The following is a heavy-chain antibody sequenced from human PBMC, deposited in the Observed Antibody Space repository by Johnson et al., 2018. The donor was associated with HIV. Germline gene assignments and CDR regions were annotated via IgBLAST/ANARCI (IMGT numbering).Heavy chain of an antibody. J-gene: IGHJ3*02. Sequence: QVQLVESGGGVVQPGRSLRLSCAASGFTFSSYAMHWVRQAPGKGLEWVAVISYDGSNKYYADSVKGRFTISRDNSKNTLYLQMNSLRAEDTAVYDCANGPIKYSRSSRGGAFEIWGQGTTVIVSS. CDR2: ISYDGSNK. CDR1: GFTFSSYA. D-gene: IGHD6-6*01. V-gene: IGHV3-30-3*01. CDR3: ANGPIKYSRSSRGGAFEI.